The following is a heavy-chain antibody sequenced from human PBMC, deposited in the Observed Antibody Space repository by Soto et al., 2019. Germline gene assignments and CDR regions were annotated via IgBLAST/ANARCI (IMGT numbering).Heavy chain of an antibody. D-gene: IGHD2-2*02. V-gene: IGHV1-69*01. J-gene: IGHJ4*02. CDR3: ARGIVVVPAAIRDPDFDY. Sequence: QVQLVQSGAEVKKPGSSVKVSCKASGGTFSSYAISWVRQAPGQGLEWMGGIIPIFGTANYAQKFQGRVTITADESTSTAYMELSSLRSEDTAVCYCARGIVVVPAAIRDPDFDYWGQGTLVTVSS. CDR2: IIPIFGTA. CDR1: GGTFSSYA.